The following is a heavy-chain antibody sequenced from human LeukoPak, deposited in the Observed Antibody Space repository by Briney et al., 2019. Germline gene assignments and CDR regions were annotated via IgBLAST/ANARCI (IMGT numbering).Heavy chain of an antibody. CDR3: ARDRYYDSSGLFGY. Sequence: SVKVSCKASGGTFSSYAISWVRQAPGQGPEWMGRIIPILGIANYAQKFQGRVTITADKSTSTAYMELSSLRSEDTAVYYCARDRYYDSSGLFGYWGQGTLVTVSS. J-gene: IGHJ4*02. CDR1: GGTFSSYA. CDR2: IIPILGIA. D-gene: IGHD3-22*01. V-gene: IGHV1-69*04.